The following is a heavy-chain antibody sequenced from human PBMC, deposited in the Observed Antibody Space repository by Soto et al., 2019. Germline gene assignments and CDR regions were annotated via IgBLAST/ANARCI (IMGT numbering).Heavy chain of an antibody. V-gene: IGHV3-30*18. CDR3: VKERYAQLWLEDYGMDV. D-gene: IGHD5-18*01. Sequence: ESGGGVVPPGRSLRLSCAASGFTFSSYGIHWVRQAPGKGLEWVALISYDGTDKYYADSVKGRFTISRDNSKNTLYLQMSSLGPEDTAVYYCVKERYAQLWLEDYGMDVWGQGTTVTV. J-gene: IGHJ6*02. CDR2: ISYDGTDK. CDR1: GFTFSSYG.